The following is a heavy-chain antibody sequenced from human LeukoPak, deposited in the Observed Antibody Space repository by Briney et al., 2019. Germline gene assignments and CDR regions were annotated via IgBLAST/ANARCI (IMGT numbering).Heavy chain of an antibody. CDR3: ARGLGIAAAGYYVDV. V-gene: IGHV1-2*02. CDR1: GGTFSSYA. J-gene: IGHJ6*03. Sequence: ASVKVSCKASGGTFSSYAISWVRQAPGQGLEWMGWINPNSGGTNYAQKFQGRVTMTRDTSISTAYMELSRLRSDDTAVYYCARGLGIAAAGYYVDVWGKGTTVTISS. D-gene: IGHD6-13*01. CDR2: INPNSGGT.